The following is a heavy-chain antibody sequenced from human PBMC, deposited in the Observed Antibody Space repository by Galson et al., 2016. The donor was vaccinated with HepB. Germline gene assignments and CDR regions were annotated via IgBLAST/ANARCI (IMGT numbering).Heavy chain of an antibody. CDR1: GFTFSSYA. V-gene: IGHV3-30*03. J-gene: IGHJ4*02. CDR2: ISKAGGNI. CDR3: ARLYYDYVWGSYRESHFDS. D-gene: IGHD3-16*02. Sequence: SLRLSCAASGFTFSSYAIHWVRQAPGKGLEWVAGISKAGGNIYYVDSVEGRFPISRGNSQNILYLQMNSLRAEDTAVYYCARLYYDYVWGSYRESHFDSWGQGTLVTVSS.